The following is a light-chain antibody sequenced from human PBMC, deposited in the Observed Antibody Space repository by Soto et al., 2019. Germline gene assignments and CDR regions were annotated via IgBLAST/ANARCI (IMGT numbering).Light chain of an antibody. CDR3: QQYNDWPPMYT. CDR1: QNVNSN. V-gene: IGKV3-15*01. Sequence: EIVMTQSPATLSMSPGERATLSCRATQNVNSNLAWYQHRPGQAPRLLIYGASIRPTGIPARFSGSGSGTEFTLTIDSLQSEDFAVYYCQQYNDWPPMYTFGQGTKLDIK. CDR2: GAS. J-gene: IGKJ2*01.